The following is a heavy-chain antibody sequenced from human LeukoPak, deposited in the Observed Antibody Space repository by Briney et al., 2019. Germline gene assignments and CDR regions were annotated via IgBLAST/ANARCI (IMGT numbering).Heavy chain of an antibody. CDR1: GGSISSSSYY. Sequence: SETLSLTCTVSGGSISSSSYYWGWILQPPGKGLEWIGSIYYSGSTNYNPSLKSRVTISVDTSKNQFSLKLSSVTAADTAVYYCASIRSYDFWSGYLFGWFDPWGQGTLVTVSS. CDR2: IYYSGST. V-gene: IGHV4-39*01. J-gene: IGHJ5*02. CDR3: ASIRSYDFWSGYLFGWFDP. D-gene: IGHD3-3*01.